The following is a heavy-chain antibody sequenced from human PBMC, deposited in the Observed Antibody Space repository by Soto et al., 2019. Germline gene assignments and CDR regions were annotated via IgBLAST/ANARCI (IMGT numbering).Heavy chain of an antibody. D-gene: IGHD3-10*01. CDR2: IYYSGST. CDR1: GGSISSYY. CDR3: ARRVSMVRGVIISFYYMDV. J-gene: IGHJ6*03. Sequence: QVQLQESGPGLVKPSETLSLTCTVSGGSISSYYWSWIRQPPGKGLEWIGYIYYSGSTNYNPSLKSRVTISVDTSQNQFSLKLSSVTAADTAVYYCARRVSMVRGVIISFYYMDVWGKGTTVTVSS. V-gene: IGHV4-59*08.